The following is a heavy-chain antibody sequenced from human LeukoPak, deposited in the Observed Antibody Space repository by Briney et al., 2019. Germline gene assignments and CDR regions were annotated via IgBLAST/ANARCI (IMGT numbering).Heavy chain of an antibody. CDR2: ISSSSSYI. D-gene: IGHD4-17*01. J-gene: IGHJ6*03. CDR3: ARAQGYGALYMDV. V-gene: IGHV3-21*01. Sequence: GGSLRLTCAASGFKFSSYSMKWVRQAPGKGLEWVSFISSSSSYIYYADSLKGRFTISRDNAKNSLYLQMNSLRAEDTAVYYCARAQGYGALYMDVWGKGTTVTISS. CDR1: GFKFSSYS.